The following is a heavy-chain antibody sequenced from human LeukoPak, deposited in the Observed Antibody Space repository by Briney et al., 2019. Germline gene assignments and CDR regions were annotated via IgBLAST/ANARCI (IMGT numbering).Heavy chain of an antibody. Sequence: GGSLRLSCAASGFSFSNSWMSWVRQAPGKGLEWVANIRQDGSLKYYVGSVKGRFTISRDNAENSLYLQMNSLRAEDTAVYYCASPRGSSSWYGPFDYWGQGTLVTVSS. CDR1: GFSFSNSW. V-gene: IGHV3-7*01. D-gene: IGHD6-13*01. CDR3: ASPRGSSSWYGPFDY. J-gene: IGHJ4*02. CDR2: IRQDGSLK.